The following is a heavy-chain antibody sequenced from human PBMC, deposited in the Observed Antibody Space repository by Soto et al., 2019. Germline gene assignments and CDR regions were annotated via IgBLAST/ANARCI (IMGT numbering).Heavy chain of an antibody. D-gene: IGHD3-3*01. CDR2: ISYDGSNK. CDR1: GFTFSDYG. V-gene: IGHV3-30*18. CDR3: AKAYYDFWSGYKTSYYYGMDV. Sequence: PGGSLRLSCAASGFTFSDYGMHWVRQAPGKGLEWVAVISYDGSNKYNADSVKGRVTISRDNSKNTVYLQMKSLRADDTAVYYCAKAYYDFWSGYKTSYYYGMDVWGQGTTVTVSS. J-gene: IGHJ6*02.